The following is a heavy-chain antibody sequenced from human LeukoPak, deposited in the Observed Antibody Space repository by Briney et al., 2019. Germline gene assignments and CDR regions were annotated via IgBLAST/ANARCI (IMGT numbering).Heavy chain of an antibody. Sequence: PGGTLRLSCAASGFTFSSYGMSWIRQPPGKGLEWIGEINHSGSTNYNPSLKSRVTISVDTSKNQFSLKLSSVTAADTAVYYCARLLRRRLPGYSSSWYYFDYWGQGTLVTVSS. V-gene: IGHV4-34*01. CDR2: INHSGST. J-gene: IGHJ4*02. CDR3: ARLLRRRLPGYSSSWYYFDY. D-gene: IGHD6-13*01. CDR1: GFTFSSYG.